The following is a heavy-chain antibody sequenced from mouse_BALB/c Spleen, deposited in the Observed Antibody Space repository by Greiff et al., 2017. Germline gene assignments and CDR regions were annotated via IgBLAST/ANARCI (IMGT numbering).Heavy chain of an antibody. CDR1: GYTFTSYV. Sequence: VQLKESGPELVKPGASVKMSCKASGYTFTSYVMHWVKQKPGQGLEWIGYINPYNDGTKYNEKFKGKATLTSDKSSSTAYMELSSLTSEDSAVYYCARGRYYGNRGAMDYWGQGTSVTVSS. CDR2: INPYNDGT. J-gene: IGHJ4*01. V-gene: IGHV1-14*01. D-gene: IGHD2-1*01. CDR3: ARGRYYGNRGAMDY.